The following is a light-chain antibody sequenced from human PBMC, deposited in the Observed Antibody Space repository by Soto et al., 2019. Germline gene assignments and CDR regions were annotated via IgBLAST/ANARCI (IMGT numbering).Light chain of an antibody. Sequence: EIVMTQSPATLSVSPGERVTLSCRASQSLSSHLAWYQQKPGQALGLLIYGVSTRATGVPTRFSGSASGTEFTLTISSLLSEDFAVYYCQQYHDWPLTFGGGTKVEIK. CDR3: QQYHDWPLT. CDR2: GVS. J-gene: IGKJ4*01. CDR1: QSLSSH. V-gene: IGKV3-15*01.